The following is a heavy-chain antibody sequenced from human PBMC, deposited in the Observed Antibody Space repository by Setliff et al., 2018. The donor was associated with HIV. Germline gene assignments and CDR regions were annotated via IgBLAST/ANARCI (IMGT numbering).Heavy chain of an antibody. J-gene: IGHJ3*02. CDR3: ARLGLFYDAFNI. D-gene: IGHD3-22*01. CDR2: ISAYNGNT. CDR1: GYTFTNYG. V-gene: IGHV1-18*01. Sequence: ASVKVSCKASGYTFTNYGISWVRQAPGQGLEWMGWISAYNGNTNYAQEVQGRVTLTTDTSTSTAYMDLRNLTSDDTAVYYCARLGLFYDAFNIWGQGTMFTVSS.